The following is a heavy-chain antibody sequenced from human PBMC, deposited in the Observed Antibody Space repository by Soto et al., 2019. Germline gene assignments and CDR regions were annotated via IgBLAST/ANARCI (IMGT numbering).Heavy chain of an antibody. Sequence: SETLSLTCTVSDGSISSSSYYWVWIRQPPGKGLEWIGSISYSGTTDYTPSLESRLTVSVDTSKNQFSLKLSSVTAADTAVYYGARWAAGTMLAFWGQGTRVTVSS. V-gene: IGHV4-39*01. CDR1: DGSISSSSYY. CDR2: ISYSGTT. D-gene: IGHD1-1*01. CDR3: ARWAAGTMLAF. J-gene: IGHJ4*02.